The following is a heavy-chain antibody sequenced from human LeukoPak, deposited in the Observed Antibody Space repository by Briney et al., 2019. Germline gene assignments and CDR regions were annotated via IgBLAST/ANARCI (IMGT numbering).Heavy chain of an antibody. CDR3: ARVPLGLGQDYYYMDV. Sequence: GGSLRLSSAASGFTFSSYSMNWVRQAPGKGLEWVSSISSSSSYIYYADSVKGRFTISRDNAKNSLYLQMNSLRAEDTAVYYCARVPLGLGQDYYYMDVWGKGTTVTVSS. V-gene: IGHV3-21*01. D-gene: IGHD7-27*01. J-gene: IGHJ6*03. CDR1: GFTFSSYS. CDR2: ISSSSSYI.